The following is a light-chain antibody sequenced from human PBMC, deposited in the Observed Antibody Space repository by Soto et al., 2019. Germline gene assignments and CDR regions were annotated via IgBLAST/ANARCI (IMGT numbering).Light chain of an antibody. J-gene: IGKJ4*01. V-gene: IGKV3-15*01. Sequence: VRKQSKATLSVSQGDRATRSGRASQSVSSKLAWYQQKPGQAPRLLIYGASTRATGIPARFSGSGSGTDFTLTISSLQSEDFAVYYCPQYTILPLTFGGGTMLDIK. CDR1: QSVSSK. CDR2: GAS. CDR3: PQYTILPLT.